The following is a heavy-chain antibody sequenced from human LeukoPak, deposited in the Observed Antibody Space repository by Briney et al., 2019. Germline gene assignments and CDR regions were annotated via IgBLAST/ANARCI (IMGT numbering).Heavy chain of an antibody. CDR1: GFTFSSYV. Sequence: GGSLRLSCATSGFTFSSYVMSWVRKAPGKGLEWVSVFSGSGDNIYYADSVRGRFTISRDISKKSLYLEMSSLSAEDTAMYYCARLTGNHFDYWGLGTLVTVSS. D-gene: IGHD1-14*01. CDR3: ARLTGNHFDY. V-gene: IGHV3-23*01. J-gene: IGHJ4*02. CDR2: FSGSGDNI.